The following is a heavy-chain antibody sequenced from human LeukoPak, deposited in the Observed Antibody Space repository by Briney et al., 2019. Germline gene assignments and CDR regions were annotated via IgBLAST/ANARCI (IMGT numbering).Heavy chain of an antibody. CDR2: INHSGST. CDR1: GGSFGGYY. Sequence: SETLSLTCAVYGGSFGGYYWSWIRQPPGKGLEWIGEINHSGSTNYNPSLKSRVTISVDTSKNQFSLQLSSVTAADAAVYYCARGGESSGSGSYYSYWGQGTLVTVSS. CDR3: ARGGESSGSGSYYSY. V-gene: IGHV4-34*01. D-gene: IGHD3-10*01. J-gene: IGHJ4*02.